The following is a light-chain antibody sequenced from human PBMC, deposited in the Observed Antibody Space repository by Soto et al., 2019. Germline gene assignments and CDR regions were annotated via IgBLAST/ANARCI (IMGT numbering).Light chain of an antibody. J-gene: IGKJ1*01. Sequence: EIVMTQSPATLSVSPGERATLSCRASQSVRSNLSWYQQKPGQAPRLLIYDASTRATGIPARCSRSWSGTEFTLTISSLKSEDFAIYYCQHYNNWPPWTFGQGTKVEIK. CDR3: QHYNNWPPWT. V-gene: IGKV3-15*01. CDR1: QSVRSN. CDR2: DAS.